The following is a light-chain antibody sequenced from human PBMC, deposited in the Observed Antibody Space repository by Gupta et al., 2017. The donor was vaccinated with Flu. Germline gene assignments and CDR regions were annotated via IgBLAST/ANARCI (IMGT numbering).Light chain of an antibody. CDR2: EGS. Sequence: TISCTGPSSDIGSYNLVSWYQQHPGKAPKLLIYEGSERPSGVSSRFSGSKSGNTASLTISGLQAEDEAAYYCCSYTGRSPVVFGGGTTVTVL. J-gene: IGLJ2*01. V-gene: IGLV2-23*01. CDR3: CSYTGRSPVV. CDR1: SSDIGSYNL.